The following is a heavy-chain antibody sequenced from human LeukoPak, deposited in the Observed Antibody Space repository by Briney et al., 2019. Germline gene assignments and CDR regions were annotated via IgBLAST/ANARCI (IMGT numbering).Heavy chain of an antibody. CDR3: ASLVGTYSSSSGVDY. Sequence: PSETLSLTCAVSGYSISSGYYWGWIRQPPGKGLEWIGSIYHSGSTYYNPSLKSRVTISVDTSKNQFSLKLSSVTAADTAVYYCASLVGTYSSSSGVDYWGQGTLVTVSS. CDR2: IYHSGST. D-gene: IGHD6-6*01. V-gene: IGHV4-38-2*01. J-gene: IGHJ4*02. CDR1: GYSISSGYY.